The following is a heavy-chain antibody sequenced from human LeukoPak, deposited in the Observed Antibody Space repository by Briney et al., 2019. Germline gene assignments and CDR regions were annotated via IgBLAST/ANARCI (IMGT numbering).Heavy chain of an antibody. CDR1: GGSFSGYY. D-gene: IGHD3-9*01. Sequence: PSETLSLTCAVYGGSFSGYYWSWIRQPPGKGLEWIGYIYYSGSTNYNPSLKSRVTISVDTSKNQFSLKLSSVTAADTAVYYCARAEAYYDILTGYYPPYYFDYWGQGTLVTVSS. CDR3: ARAEAYYDILTGYYPPYYFDY. V-gene: IGHV4-59*01. J-gene: IGHJ4*02. CDR2: IYYSGST.